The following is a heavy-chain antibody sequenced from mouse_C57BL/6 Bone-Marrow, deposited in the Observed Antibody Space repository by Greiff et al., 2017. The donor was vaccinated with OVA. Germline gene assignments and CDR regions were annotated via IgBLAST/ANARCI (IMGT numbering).Heavy chain of an antibody. CDR2: INPSNGGT. Sequence: VKLMESGTELVKPGASVKLSCKASGYTFTSYWMHWVKQRPGQGLEWIGNINPSNGGTNYNEKFKSKATLTVDKSSSTAYMQLSSLTSEDSAVYYCARGEYGYRFAYWGQGTLVTVSA. V-gene: IGHV1-53*01. CDR3: ARGEYGYRFAY. CDR1: GYTFTSYW. J-gene: IGHJ3*01. D-gene: IGHD2-2*01.